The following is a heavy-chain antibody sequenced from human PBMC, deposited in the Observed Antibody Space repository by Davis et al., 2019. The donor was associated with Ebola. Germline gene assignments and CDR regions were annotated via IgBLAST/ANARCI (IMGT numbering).Heavy chain of an antibody. J-gene: IGHJ4*02. V-gene: IGHV1-2*06. CDR1: GYTFTDYH. Sequence: ASVKVSCTASGYTFTDYHIHWMRQAPGPGLEWLGRVILKSGATNYAQKFQGRVTMTRDTSISTVYMELSRLTSDDTAVYYCARGDKFGLPNWGQGTLVTVSS. CDR3: ARGDKFGLPN. CDR2: VILKSGAT. D-gene: IGHD3-16*01.